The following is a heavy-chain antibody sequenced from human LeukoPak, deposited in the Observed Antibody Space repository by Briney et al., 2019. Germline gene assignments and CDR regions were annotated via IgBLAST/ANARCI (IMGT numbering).Heavy chain of an antibody. CDR3: SPLTVASG. J-gene: IGHJ4*02. D-gene: IGHD6-25*01. CDR1: GFTFDDYA. Sequence: PGRSLRLSCAASGFTFDDYAMHWVQQAPGKGLEWVSGISWNSGSIGYADSVKGRFTISRDNAKNSLYLQMNSLRAEDTALYYCSPLTVASGWGQGTLVTVSS. V-gene: IGHV3-9*01. CDR2: ISWNSGSI.